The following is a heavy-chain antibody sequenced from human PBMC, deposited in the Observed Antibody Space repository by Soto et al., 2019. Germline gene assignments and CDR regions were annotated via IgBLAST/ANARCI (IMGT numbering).Heavy chain of an antibody. V-gene: IGHV4-59*01. CDR1: GDSISSYY. Sequence: SETLSLTCTVSGDSISSYYWSWIRQPPGKGLEWIGYIHYSGSTNYNPSLKSRVTISVDASKNQFSLKLSSVTAADTAVYYCARGPDYPDMNFDYWGQGTLVTAPQ. CDR3: ARGPDYPDMNFDY. D-gene: IGHD5-12*01. CDR2: IHYSGST. J-gene: IGHJ4*02.